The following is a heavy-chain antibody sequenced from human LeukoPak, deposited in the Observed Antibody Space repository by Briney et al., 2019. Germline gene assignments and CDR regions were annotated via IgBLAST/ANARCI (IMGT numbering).Heavy chain of an antibody. Sequence: SETLSLTCSVSGGSIRNSYWSWIRQPPGKGLEWIGYIYSTESTNYNPSLKSRVTISVDTSKNQFSLKLSSVTAADTAVYYCARGLPSDVGAPPNYFDFWGQGTLVTVSS. CDR2: IYSTEST. CDR3: ARGLPSDVGAPPNYFDF. V-gene: IGHV4-59*12. CDR1: GGSIRNSY. J-gene: IGHJ4*02. D-gene: IGHD1-26*01.